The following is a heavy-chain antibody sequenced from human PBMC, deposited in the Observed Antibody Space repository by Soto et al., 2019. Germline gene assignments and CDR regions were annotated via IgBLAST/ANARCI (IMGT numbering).Heavy chain of an antibody. CDR1: GFTFSSYA. V-gene: IGHV3-23*01. Sequence: PGGSLRLSCAASGFTFSSYAMSWVRQAPGKGLEWVSVIIGSGGSTYYADSVKGRFTISRDNSKNTLYLQMNSLRAEDTAVYYCAKPKWAGYYDSSGYYAFDYWGQGTLVTVSS. D-gene: IGHD3-22*01. CDR3: AKPKWAGYYDSSGYYAFDY. CDR2: IIGSGGST. J-gene: IGHJ4*02.